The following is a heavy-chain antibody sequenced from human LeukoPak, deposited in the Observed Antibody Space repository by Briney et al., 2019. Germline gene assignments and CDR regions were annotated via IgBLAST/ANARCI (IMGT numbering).Heavy chain of an antibody. D-gene: IGHD4-23*01. CDR2: INPNSGGT. CDR1: GYTFTGYY. J-gene: IGHJ3*02. CDR3: ARGRRMVTPLCAFDI. V-gene: IGHV1-2*02. Sequence: ASVKVSCKASGYTFTGYYMHWVRQAPGQGLERMGWINPNSGGTNYAQKFQGRVTMTRDTSISTAYKELSRLRSDDTAVYYCARGRRMVTPLCAFDIWGQGTMVTVSS.